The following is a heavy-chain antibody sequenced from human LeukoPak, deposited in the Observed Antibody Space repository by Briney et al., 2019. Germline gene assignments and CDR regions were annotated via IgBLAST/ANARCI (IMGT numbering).Heavy chain of an antibody. J-gene: IGHJ6*03. Sequence: SETLSLTCIVSGGPISTHYWSWSRQPPGKGLEWIGYNDYSGSTNYNPSLRSRVTISVDTSKNQFSLKLNSVTAADTAVYYCARGATFRGTYYMDVWGKGTTVTVSS. CDR1: GGPISTHY. D-gene: IGHD3-10*01. V-gene: IGHV4-59*11. CDR3: ARGATFRGTYYMDV. CDR2: NDYSGST.